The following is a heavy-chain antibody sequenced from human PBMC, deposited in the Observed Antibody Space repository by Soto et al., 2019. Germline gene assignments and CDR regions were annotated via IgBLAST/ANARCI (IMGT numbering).Heavy chain of an antibody. CDR2: VHPGNSDI. Sequence: GESLKISCKASGYSFNSYWIGWVRQMPGKGLEWMGIVHPGNSDIRYSPSFQGQVTVSVDRSISTAYLQWSSLKASDTAMYYCAALTGATFHWGQGTMVTVSS. CDR3: AALTGATFH. V-gene: IGHV5-51*01. J-gene: IGHJ4*02. D-gene: IGHD1-20*01. CDR1: GYSFNSYW.